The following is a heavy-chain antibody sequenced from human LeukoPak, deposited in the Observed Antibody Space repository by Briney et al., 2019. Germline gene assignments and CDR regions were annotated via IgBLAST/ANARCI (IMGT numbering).Heavy chain of an antibody. CDR2: IWYDGSNK. J-gene: IGHJ4*02. V-gene: IGHV3-33*01. CDR3: ASYGSGSRAFYFDY. Sequence: AGRSLRLSCAAFGFTFSSYGMHWVRQAPGKGLEWVAVIWYDGSNKYYADSVKGRFTISRDNSKNTLYLQMNSLRAEDTAVYYCASYGSGSRAFYFDYWGQGTLVTVSS. CDR1: GFTFSSYG. D-gene: IGHD3-10*01.